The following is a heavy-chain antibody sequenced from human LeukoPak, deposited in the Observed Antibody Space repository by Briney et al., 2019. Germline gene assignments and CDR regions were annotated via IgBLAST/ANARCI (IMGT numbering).Heavy chain of an antibody. CDR3: ARECYDSSGYRFDY. V-gene: IGHV3-11*01. J-gene: IGHJ4*02. D-gene: IGHD3-22*01. Sequence: PGGSLRLSCAASGFTFSDYYMSWIRQAPGKGPEWVSYISSSGSTIYYADSVKGRFTISRDNAKNSLYLQMNSLRAEDTAVYYCARECYDSSGYRFDYWGQGTLVTVSS. CDR1: GFTFSDYY. CDR2: ISSSGSTI.